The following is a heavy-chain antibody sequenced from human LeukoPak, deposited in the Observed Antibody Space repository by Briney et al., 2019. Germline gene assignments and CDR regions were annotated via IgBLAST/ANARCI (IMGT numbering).Heavy chain of an antibody. D-gene: IGHD6-6*01. CDR3: AGSIAARFDAFDI. Sequence: ASVKVSCKASGGTFSSYAISWVRQAPGQGLEWMGGIIPIFGTANYAQKFQGRVTITTDESTSTAYMELSSLRSEDTAVYYCAGSIAARFDAFDIWGQGTMVTVSS. V-gene: IGHV1-69*05. J-gene: IGHJ3*02. CDR1: GGTFSSYA. CDR2: IIPIFGTA.